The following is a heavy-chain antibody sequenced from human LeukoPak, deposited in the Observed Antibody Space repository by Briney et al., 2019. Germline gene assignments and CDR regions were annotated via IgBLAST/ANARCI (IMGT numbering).Heavy chain of an antibody. CDR1: GGSISSGDYY. V-gene: IGHV4-30-4*08. CDR2: IYSSGST. Sequence: PSETLSLTCTVSGGSISSGDYYWSWIRQPPGKGLEWIGYIYSSGSTDYNPSLQTRVTIPLDTSKTQFPLQLTSVPAADTAVYYCARGIAALRHTISNWLDPWGQGTLVTVSS. J-gene: IGHJ5*02. CDR3: ARGIAALRHTISNWLDP. D-gene: IGHD6-6*01.